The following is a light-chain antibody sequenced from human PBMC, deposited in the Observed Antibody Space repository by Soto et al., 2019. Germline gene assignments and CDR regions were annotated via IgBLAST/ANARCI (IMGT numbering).Light chain of an antibody. CDR2: DAS. CDR3: QQRGNWPS. CDR1: QSISSY. J-gene: IGKJ4*01. Sequence: GDRVTITCRASQSISSYLNWYQQKPGKAPKRLIYDASSLEIGVPSRFIVSGSGTQFTLTISSLEPEEFAVYDCQQRGNWPSFGGGTKVDIK. V-gene: IGKV1-39*01.